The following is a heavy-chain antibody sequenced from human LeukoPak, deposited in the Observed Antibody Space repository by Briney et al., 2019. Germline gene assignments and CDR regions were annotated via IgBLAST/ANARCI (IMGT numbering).Heavy chain of an antibody. D-gene: IGHD4-23*01. J-gene: IGHJ5*02. V-gene: IGHV4-30-2*01. CDR1: GDSLSSGVYY. Sequence: SQTLSLTCTVSGDSLSSGVYYWSWLRQPPGKGLEWIGYIYHSGTTYYNPSLQSRVTISVDRSRNQFSLRLNSVTAADTAVYYCARDAVVMGVLDPWGQGTLVTVSS. CDR3: ARDAVVMGVLDP. CDR2: IYHSGTT.